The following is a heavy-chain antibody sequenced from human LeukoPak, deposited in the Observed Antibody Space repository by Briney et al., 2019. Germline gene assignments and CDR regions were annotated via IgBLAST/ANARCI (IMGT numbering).Heavy chain of an antibody. CDR2: MNPNSGNT. CDR3: ARDNDSRDPPHFDY. Sequence: ASVKVSCKASGYTFTSYDINWVRQATGQGLEWMGWMNPNSGNTGYAQKFQGRVIMTRNTSIKTAYMELSNLRSEDTAVYYCARDNDSRDPPHFDYWGQGTLVTVSS. CDR1: GYTFTSYD. J-gene: IGHJ4*02. V-gene: IGHV1-8*01. D-gene: IGHD3-16*01.